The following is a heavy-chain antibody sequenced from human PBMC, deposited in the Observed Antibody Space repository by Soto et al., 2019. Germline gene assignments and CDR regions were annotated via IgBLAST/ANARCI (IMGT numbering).Heavy chain of an antibody. V-gene: IGHV3-30-3*01. CDR1: GFTFSSYA. Sequence: QVPLVESGGGVVQPGRSLRLSCAASGFTFSSYAMHWVRQAPGKGLEWVAVISYDGSNKYYADSVKGRFTISRDNSKNTLYLQMNSLRAEDTAVYYCARPLWRNDYNWGYFDLWAVAPWSLSPQ. J-gene: IGHJ2*01. D-gene: IGHD4-4*01. CDR3: ARPLWRNDYNWGYFDL. CDR2: ISYDGSNK.